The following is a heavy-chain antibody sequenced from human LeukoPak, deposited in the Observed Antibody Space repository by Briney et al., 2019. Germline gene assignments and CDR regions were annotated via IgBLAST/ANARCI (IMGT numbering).Heavy chain of an antibody. J-gene: IGHJ4*02. CDR2: IYYSGST. Sequence: PSETLSLTCTVSSGSVSSGSYYWSWIRQPPGKGLEWIGYIYYSGSTNYNPSLKSRVTISVDTSKNQFSLKLSSVTAADTAVYYCARAGGIMDIVATIDYWGQGTLVTVSS. CDR1: SGSVSSGSYY. CDR3: ARAGGIMDIVATIDY. V-gene: IGHV4-61*01. D-gene: IGHD5-12*01.